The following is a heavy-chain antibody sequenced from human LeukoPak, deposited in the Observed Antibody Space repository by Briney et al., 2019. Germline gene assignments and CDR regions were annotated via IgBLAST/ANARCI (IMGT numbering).Heavy chain of an antibody. J-gene: IGHJ3*02. V-gene: IGHV4-34*12. CDR3: ARHPPTSGSDWYKAFDI. Sequence: SETLSLTCAVYGGSFSGYYWGWIRQPPGKGLEWIGSIFHIGTTFYNPSLKSRVTISVDTSKNQFSLKLNSVTAADTAVYFCARHPPTSGSDWYKAFDIWGQGTMVTVSS. D-gene: IGHD6-19*01. CDR1: GGSFSGYY. CDR2: IFHIGTT.